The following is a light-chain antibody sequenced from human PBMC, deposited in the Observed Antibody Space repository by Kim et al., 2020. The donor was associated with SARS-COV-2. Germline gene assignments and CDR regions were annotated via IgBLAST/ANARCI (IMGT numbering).Light chain of an antibody. CDR3: AAWDDSLNGVV. CDR1: SSNIGSNT. J-gene: IGLJ2*01. V-gene: IGLV1-44*01. Sequence: GHRVTRSGFGSSSNIGSNTVNWYQQLPGTAPKLLIYSNNQRPSGVPDRFSGSKSGTSASLAISGLQSEDEADYYCAAWDDSLNGVVFGGGTQLTVL. CDR2: SNN.